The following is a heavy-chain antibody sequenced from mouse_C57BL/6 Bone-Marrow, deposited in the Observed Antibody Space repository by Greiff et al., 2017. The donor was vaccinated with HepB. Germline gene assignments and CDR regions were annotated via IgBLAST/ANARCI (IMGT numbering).Heavy chain of an antibody. V-gene: IGHV1-62-2*01. CDR2: FYPGSGSI. D-gene: IGHD1-1*01. Sequence: VQLQHSGAELVKPGASVKLSCKASGYTFTEYTIHWVKQRSGQGLEWIGWFYPGSGSIKYNEKFKDKATLTADKSSSTVYMELSRLTSEDSAVYFCARHEDNYGSSYEGAMDYWGQGTSVTVSS. CDR3: ARHEDNYGSSYEGAMDY. J-gene: IGHJ4*01. CDR1: GYTFTEYT.